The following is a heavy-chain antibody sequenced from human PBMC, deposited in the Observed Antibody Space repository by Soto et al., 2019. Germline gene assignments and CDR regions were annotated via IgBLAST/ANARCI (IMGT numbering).Heavy chain of an antibody. CDR1: GFTFSSYG. CDR2: ISYDGSNK. CDR3: AKDSYYYDGTYFDY. D-gene: IGHD3-22*01. V-gene: IGHV3-30*18. Sequence: GGSLRLSCAASGFTFSSYGMHWVRQAPGKGLEWVAVISYDGSNKYYADSVKGRFTISRDNSKNTLYLQMNSLRAEDTAVYYCAKDSYYYDGTYFDYWGQGTLVTVSS. J-gene: IGHJ4*02.